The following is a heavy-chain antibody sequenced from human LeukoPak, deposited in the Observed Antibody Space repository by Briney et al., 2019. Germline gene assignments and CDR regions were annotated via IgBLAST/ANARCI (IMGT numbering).Heavy chain of an antibody. V-gene: IGHV4-39*07. CDR3: ATYPIGYSSGWNSWYFDL. Sequence: PGGSLRLSCAASGFTVSSNYMSWVRQAPGKGLEWIGSIYYSGSTYYNPSLKSRVTISVDTSKNQFSLKLSSVTAADTAVYYCATYPIGYSSGWNSWYFDLWGRGTLVTVSS. J-gene: IGHJ2*01. CDR2: IYYSGST. D-gene: IGHD6-19*01. CDR1: GFTVSSNY.